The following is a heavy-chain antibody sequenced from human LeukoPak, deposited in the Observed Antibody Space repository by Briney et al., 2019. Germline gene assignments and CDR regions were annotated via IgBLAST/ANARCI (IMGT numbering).Heavy chain of an antibody. D-gene: IGHD3-10*01. V-gene: IGHV4-39*01. CDR1: GGSFTNTNYY. CDR2: SYSSGIT. Sequence: SDTLSLTCTVSGGSFTNTNYYWAWVRQSPGKGLVWIVSSYSSGITYTHSSHKRRITISLATSKTPFSLILTSVTAADTATYFCASASAGFGDWGQRTMVTVAS. CDR3: ASASAGFGD. J-gene: IGHJ4*02.